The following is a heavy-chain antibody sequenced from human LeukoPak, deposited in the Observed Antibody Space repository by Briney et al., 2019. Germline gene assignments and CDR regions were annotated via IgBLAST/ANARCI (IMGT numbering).Heavy chain of an antibody. V-gene: IGHV3-74*01. CDR2: INPDGSST. CDR3: ARYFTGPEGYYYGMDV. J-gene: IGHJ6*02. Sequence: GGSLRLSCAASGFTLSSYWMHWVRQAPGKGLVWVSRINPDGSSTSYADSVKGRFTISRDNAKNSLYLQMSSLRAEDTAVYYCARYFTGPEGYYYGMDVWGQGTTVTVSS. CDR1: GFTLSSYW. D-gene: IGHD3-9*01.